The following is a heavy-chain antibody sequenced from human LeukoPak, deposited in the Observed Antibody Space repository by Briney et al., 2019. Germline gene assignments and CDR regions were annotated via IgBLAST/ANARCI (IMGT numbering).Heavy chain of an antibody. CDR1: GGSFSGYY. J-gene: IGHJ4*02. Sequence: SETLSLTCAVYGGSFSGYYWSWIRQPPGKGLEWIGEINHSGSTNYNPSLKSRVTISVDTSKNQFSLKLSSVTAADTAVYYCARDSPSTYYYDGSGQDFFDYWGQGTLVTVSS. CDR2: INHSGST. D-gene: IGHD3-22*01. V-gene: IGHV4-34*01. CDR3: ARDSPSTYYYDGSGQDFFDY.